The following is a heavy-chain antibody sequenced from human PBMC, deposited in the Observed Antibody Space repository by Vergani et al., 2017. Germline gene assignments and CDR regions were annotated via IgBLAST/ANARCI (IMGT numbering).Heavy chain of an antibody. J-gene: IGHJ4*02. CDR2: IYHSGST. Sequence: QLQLQESGSGLVKPSQTLSLTCAVSGGSISSGGYSWSWIRQPTGKGLEWIGYIYHSGSTYYNPSLKSRVTISVDRSKNQFSLKLSSVTAADTAVYYCARAAARTQIFDYWGQGTLVTVSS. V-gene: IGHV4-30-2*01. CDR3: ARAAARTQIFDY. CDR1: GGSISSGGYS. D-gene: IGHD6-13*01.